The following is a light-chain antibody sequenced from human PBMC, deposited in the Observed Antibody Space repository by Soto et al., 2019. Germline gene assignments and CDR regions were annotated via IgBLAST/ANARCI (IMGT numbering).Light chain of an antibody. CDR2: DND. V-gene: IGLV1-51*01. Sequence: QSVLTQPPSVSEAPGQKVSISCSGSSSNVGSNYVSWYQHLPGTAPRLLIYDNDKRPSGIPDRLSGSKSGTSATLGITGLQTGDEADYYCGTWDGSLSGVIFGGGTKLTVL. CDR1: SSNVGSNY. CDR3: GTWDGSLSGVI. J-gene: IGLJ2*01.